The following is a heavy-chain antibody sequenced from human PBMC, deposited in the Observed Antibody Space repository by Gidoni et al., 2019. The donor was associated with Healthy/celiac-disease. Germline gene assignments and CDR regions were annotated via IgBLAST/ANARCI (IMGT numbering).Heavy chain of an antibody. V-gene: IGHV3-66*01. J-gene: IGHJ4*02. CDR1: GFTVSRNY. D-gene: IGHD2-15*01. CDR3: ARDKEYCSGGSCYYN. CDR2: IYSCGST. Sequence: EVQLVESGGGLVQPGASLRLPCAASGFTVSRNYMSWVRQAPGKGLEGVSVIYSCGSTYYADSVKGRFTISRDNSKNTLYLQRNSLGAEDTAVYYCARDKEYCSGGSCYYNWGQGTLVTVSS.